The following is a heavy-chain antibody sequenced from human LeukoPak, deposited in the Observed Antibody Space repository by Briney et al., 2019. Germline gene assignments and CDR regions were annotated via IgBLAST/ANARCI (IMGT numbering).Heavy chain of an antibody. D-gene: IGHD3-22*01. V-gene: IGHV1-2*02. CDR1: GYTFTGYY. J-gene: IGHJ4*02. CDR2: INPNSGGT. Sequence: GASVKVSCKASGYTFTGYYMHWVRQAPGQGLEWMGWINPNSGGTNYAQKFQGRVTMTRDTSISTAYMELSRLRSDDTAVYYCARGSPDYYDSSGYYYEGVYYFDYWGQGTLVTVSS. CDR3: ARGSPDYYDSSGYYYEGVYYFDY.